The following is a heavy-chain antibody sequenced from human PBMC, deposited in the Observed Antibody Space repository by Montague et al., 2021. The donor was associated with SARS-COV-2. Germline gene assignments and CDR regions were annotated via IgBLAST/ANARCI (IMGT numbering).Heavy chain of an antibody. CDR2: TYYRSRWSN. CDR1: GDSVFNNSAT. J-gene: IGHJ4*02. V-gene: IGHV6-1*01. Sequence: CAISGDSVFNNSATWHWIRQSPSRGLEWLGRTYYRSRWSNDYAVSVRSRIIINPDTSTNQFSLQLSSVTPEDAAVYFCARERWAVGVSFDYWGQGTLVTVSS. D-gene: IGHD1-26*01. CDR3: ARERWAVGVSFDY.